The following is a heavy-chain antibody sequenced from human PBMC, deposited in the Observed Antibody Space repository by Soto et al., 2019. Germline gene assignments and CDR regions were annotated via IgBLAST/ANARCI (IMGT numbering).Heavy chain of an antibody. V-gene: IGHV4-39*01. J-gene: IGHJ5*02. CDR2: MSHSGAT. CDR1: GGSMSSSRYY. Sequence: QLQLQESGPGLVKPSETLSLTCTVSGGSMSSSRYYWGWVRQPPGRGLEWIGSMSHSGATYYNPSLKSRVTISVDTSKSQFSLKLDSVTAAETAVYYCARHRGGDIAVNSTQDNWFYRWGQGTLVTVSS. CDR3: ARHRGGDIAVNSTQDNWFYR. D-gene: IGHD6-19*01.